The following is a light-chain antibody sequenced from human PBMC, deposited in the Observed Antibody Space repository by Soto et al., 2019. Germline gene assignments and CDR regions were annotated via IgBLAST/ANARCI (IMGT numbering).Light chain of an antibody. CDR1: SSDVGGYNY. Sequence: QSALTQPHSVSGSPGQSVTISCTGTSSDVGGYNYVSWYQHHPGKAPKLMIYDVIKRPSGVPDRFSGSKSGDTASLTITGLQAEDEADYYCWSYAGSDTVGLFGGGTKVTVL. V-gene: IGLV2-11*01. CDR2: DVI. J-gene: IGLJ2*01. CDR3: WSYAGSDTVGL.